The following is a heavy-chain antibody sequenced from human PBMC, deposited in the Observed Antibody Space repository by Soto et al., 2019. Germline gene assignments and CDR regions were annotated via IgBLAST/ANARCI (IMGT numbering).Heavy chain of an antibody. Sequence: PGGSLRLSCAASGFTFSSYAMHWVRQAPGKGLEWVAVISYDGSNKYYADSVKGRFTISRDNSKNTLYLQMNSLRAEDTAVYYCARDGTNYDFWSGYDKMDVWGQGTTVTVSS. D-gene: IGHD3-3*01. J-gene: IGHJ6*02. V-gene: IGHV3-30-3*01. CDR2: ISYDGSNK. CDR1: GFTFSSYA. CDR3: ARDGTNYDFWSGYDKMDV.